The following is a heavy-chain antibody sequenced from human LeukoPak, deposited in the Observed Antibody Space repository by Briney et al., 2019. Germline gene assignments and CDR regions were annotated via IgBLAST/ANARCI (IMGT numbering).Heavy chain of an antibody. CDR3: ASNYYDSSGYPPLYYYYGMDV. CDR2: IYHSGST. CDR1: GGSISSGGYS. V-gene: IGHV4-30-2*01. D-gene: IGHD3-22*01. J-gene: IGHJ6*02. Sequence: SETLSLTCAVSGGSISSGGYSWSWIRQPPGKGLEWIGYIYHSGSTYYNPSLKSRVTISVDRSKNQFSLKLSSVTAADTAVYYCASNYYDSSGYPPLYYYYGMDVWGQGTTVTDSS.